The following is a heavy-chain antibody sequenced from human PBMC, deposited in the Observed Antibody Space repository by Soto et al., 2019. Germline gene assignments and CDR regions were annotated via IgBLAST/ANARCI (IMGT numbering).Heavy chain of an antibody. CDR2: IYPGASVT. V-gene: IGHV5-51*01. J-gene: IGHJ3*02. CDR1: GYSFNSYL. Sequence: GGSLKIYCQGPGYSFNSYLIGLERQMPGKGLEWFGIIYPGASVTRYSPSFQGQVTISADKSISTAYLQWSSLKASDTAMYFCARPHIKPAFNAFDIWGKETMVTV. D-gene: IGHD2-21*01. CDR3: ARPHIKPAFNAFDI.